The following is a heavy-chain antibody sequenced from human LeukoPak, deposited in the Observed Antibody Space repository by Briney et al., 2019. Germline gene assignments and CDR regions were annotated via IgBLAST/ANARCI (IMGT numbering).Heavy chain of an antibody. CDR1: GGSFSGYY. Sequence: TSETLSLTCAVYGGSFSGYYWSWIRQPPGKGLEWIGEINHSGSTNYNPSLKSRVTISVDTSKNQFSLKLSSVTAADTAVYYCARAGPSNFDYWGQGTLVTVSS. CDR3: ARAGPSNFDY. J-gene: IGHJ4*02. CDR2: INHSGST. V-gene: IGHV4-34*01.